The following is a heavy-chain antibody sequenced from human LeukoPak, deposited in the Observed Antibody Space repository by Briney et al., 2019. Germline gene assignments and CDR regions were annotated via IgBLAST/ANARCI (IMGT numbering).Heavy chain of an antibody. CDR2: IYDSGKT. D-gene: IGHD2-15*01. V-gene: IGHV4-59*01. J-gene: IGHJ3*01. CDR3: SRGGYGVAFDF. Sequence: SETLSLTCTVSGASSNPYYWSWIRQPPGKGLEWIGYIYDSGKTIYNPSLKSRVTISGDTSKNQFSLKLSSVTAADTAVYYCSRGGYGVAFDFWSQGTMVTVSS. CDR1: GASSNPYY.